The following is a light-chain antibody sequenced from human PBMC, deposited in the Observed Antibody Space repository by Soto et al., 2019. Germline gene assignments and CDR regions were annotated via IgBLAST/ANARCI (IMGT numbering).Light chain of an antibody. V-gene: IGKV1-12*01. CDR1: QGITSW. J-gene: IGKJ4*01. CDR2: AAS. Sequence: DIHMTQSPSSVSASVGDRVTITCRASQGITSWLVWYQQKPGKAPKLLIYAASSLQSGVPSRFSGSGSGTDFSLTITSLQSEDFAVYYCQHYANWPLTLGGGTRVESK. CDR3: QHYANWPLT.